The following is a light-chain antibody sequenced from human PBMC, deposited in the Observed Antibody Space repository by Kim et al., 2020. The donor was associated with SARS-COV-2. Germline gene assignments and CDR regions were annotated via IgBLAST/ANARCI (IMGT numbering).Light chain of an antibody. CDR1: QSLLHSDGYNY. CDR2: LGS. J-gene: IGKJ2*01. Sequence: DIVMTQSPLSLPVTPGEPASISCRSSQSLLHSDGYNYLDWYLQKPGQSPQLLIYLGSNRASEVPDRFSGIGSGTDFTLKISRVEAEDVGAYYCMQALQGYTFGQGTKLEI. V-gene: IGKV2-28*01. CDR3: MQALQGYT.